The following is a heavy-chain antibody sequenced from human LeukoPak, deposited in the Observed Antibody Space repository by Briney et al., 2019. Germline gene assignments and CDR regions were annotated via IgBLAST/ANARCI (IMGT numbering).Heavy chain of an antibody. J-gene: IGHJ5*02. CDR3: ARGEVVVAATPFDP. CDR2: IYYSGST. CDR1: GGSMSPYH. V-gene: IGHV4-59*01. Sequence: SETLSLTCTVSGGSMSPYHWGWIRQPPGKGLEWTGYIYYSGSTNYNPSLKSRVTISVDTSKNQFSLKLSSVTAADTAVYYCARGEVVVAATPFDPWGQGTLVTVSS. D-gene: IGHD2-15*01.